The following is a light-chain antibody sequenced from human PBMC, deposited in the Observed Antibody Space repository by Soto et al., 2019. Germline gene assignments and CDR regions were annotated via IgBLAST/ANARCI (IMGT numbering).Light chain of an antibody. Sequence: EIGLKQSPATLSLYKGERATLSCRASQSVSSYLAWYQQKPGQAPRLLIYDASNRATGIPARFSGSGSGTDFTLTISSLEPEDFAVYYCQQRSNWPRTFGQGTNVDIK. CDR3: QQRSNWPRT. CDR2: DAS. V-gene: IGKV3-11*01. J-gene: IGKJ1*01. CDR1: QSVSSY.